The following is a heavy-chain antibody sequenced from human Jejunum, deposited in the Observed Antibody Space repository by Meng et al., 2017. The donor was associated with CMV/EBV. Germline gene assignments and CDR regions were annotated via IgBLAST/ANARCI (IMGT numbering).Heavy chain of an antibody. CDR1: GFSPSTSGEG. CDR2: IYRGDDK. V-gene: IGHV2-5*02. J-gene: IGHJ4*02. Sequence: LMALGPTLVKPTQPLTLTCSFSGFSPSTSGEGVGWIRQPPGKALEWLALIYRGDDKRYSPSLNSRLTIAKDTSKNEVVLTLTNMGPIDTGTYYCAHFVGGYYPSRPDYWGQGTLVTVSS. CDR3: AHFVGGYYPSRPDY. D-gene: IGHD1-26*01.